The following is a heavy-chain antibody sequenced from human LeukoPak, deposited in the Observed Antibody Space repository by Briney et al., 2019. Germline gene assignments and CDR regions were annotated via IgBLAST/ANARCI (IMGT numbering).Heavy chain of an antibody. D-gene: IGHD2-2*01. CDR1: GYTFTGYY. Sequence: GASVTVSCTASGYTFTGYYMHWVRQAPGQGLEWMGWINPNSGGTNYAQKFQGWVTMTRDTSISTAYMELSRLRSDDTAVYYCARDYCSSTSCLFDYWGQGTLVTVSS. J-gene: IGHJ4*02. CDR2: INPNSGGT. V-gene: IGHV1-2*04. CDR3: ARDYCSSTSCLFDY.